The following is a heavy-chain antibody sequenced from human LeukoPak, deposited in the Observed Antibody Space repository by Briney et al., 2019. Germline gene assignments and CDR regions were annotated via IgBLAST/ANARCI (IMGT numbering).Heavy chain of an antibody. CDR2: INPSGGST. Sequence: ASVKVSCKASGYTFTSYYMHWVRQAPGQGLEWMGIINPSGGSTSYAQKFQGRVTMTRDMSTSTVYMELSSLRSEDTAVYYCARELKSYYDSSGYLDYWGQGTLVTVSS. CDR3: ARELKSYYDSSGYLDY. V-gene: IGHV1-46*01. CDR1: GYTFTSYY. J-gene: IGHJ4*02. D-gene: IGHD3-22*01.